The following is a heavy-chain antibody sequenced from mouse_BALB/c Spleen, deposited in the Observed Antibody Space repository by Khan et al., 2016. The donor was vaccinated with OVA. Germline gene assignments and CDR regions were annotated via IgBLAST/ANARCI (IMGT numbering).Heavy chain of an antibody. CDR3: TSGGGGNRFAY. J-gene: IGHJ3*01. CDR2: ISTYYGDA. Sequence: QIQLVQSGAELVRPGVSVKISCKGSGYTFTDFTMHWVKQSHAMSLEWIGVISTYYGDATYNQKFKDTATMTVDKSSSTAYMELARLTSEDSAILYGTSGGGGNRFAYWGQGTLVTVSA. V-gene: IGHV1S137*01. CDR1: GYTFTDFT.